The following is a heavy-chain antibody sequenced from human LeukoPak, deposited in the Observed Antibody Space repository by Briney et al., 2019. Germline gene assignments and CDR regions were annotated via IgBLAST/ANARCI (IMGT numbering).Heavy chain of an antibody. Sequence: PGGSLRLSCAASGFTFSSYSMNWVRQAPGKGLEWVSYISSSSSTIYYADSVKGRFTISRDNAKNSLYLQMNSLRAEDTAVYYCARSDFWSGYDAFDIWGQGTMVTVSS. CDR1: GFTFSSYS. V-gene: IGHV3-48*01. CDR2: ISSSSSTI. D-gene: IGHD3-3*01. CDR3: ARSDFWSGYDAFDI. J-gene: IGHJ3*02.